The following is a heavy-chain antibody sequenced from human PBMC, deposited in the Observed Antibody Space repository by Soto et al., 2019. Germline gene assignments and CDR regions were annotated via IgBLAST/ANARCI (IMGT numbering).Heavy chain of an antibody. J-gene: IGHJ6*02. V-gene: IGHV3-30*18. CDR1: GFTFSSYG. CDR3: AKRLIPNGMDV. CDR2: ISYDGSNK. Sequence: GGSLRLSCAASGFTFSSYGMHWVRQAPGKGLEWVAVISYDGSNKYYADSVKGRFTISRDNSKNTLYLQMNSLRAEDTAVYYCAKRLIPNGMDVWGQGTTVTV.